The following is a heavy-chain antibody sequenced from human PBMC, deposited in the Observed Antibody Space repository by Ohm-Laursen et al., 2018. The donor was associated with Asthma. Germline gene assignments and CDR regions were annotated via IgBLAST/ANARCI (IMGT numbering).Heavy chain of an antibody. CDR3: ARQTRQPLGYCSGGSCQSDY. Sequence: TLSLTCTVSGGSISSGGYYWSWIRQHPGKGLEWIGYIYYSGSTYYNPSLKSRVTISVDTSKNQFSLKLSSVTAADTAVYYCARQTRQPLGYCSGGSCQSDYWGQGTLVTVSS. V-gene: IGHV4-31*03. CDR1: GGSISSGGYY. D-gene: IGHD2-15*01. J-gene: IGHJ4*02. CDR2: IYYSGST.